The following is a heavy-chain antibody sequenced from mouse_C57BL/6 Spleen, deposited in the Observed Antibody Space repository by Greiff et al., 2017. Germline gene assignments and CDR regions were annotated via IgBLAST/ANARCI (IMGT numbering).Heavy chain of an antibody. CDR2: SYPGDGDT. J-gene: IGHJ1*03. CDR3: ARGGYYGSRTRYFDV. CDR1: GYAFSSYW. D-gene: IGHD1-1*01. V-gene: IGHV1-80*01. Sequence: QVQLKESGAELVKPGASVKISCKASGYAFSSYWLNWVKQRPGKGLEWIGQSYPGDGDTNYNGKFKGKAPLTADKSSSTAYMQLSSLTSEDSAVYFCARGGYYGSRTRYFDVWGTGTTVTVSS.